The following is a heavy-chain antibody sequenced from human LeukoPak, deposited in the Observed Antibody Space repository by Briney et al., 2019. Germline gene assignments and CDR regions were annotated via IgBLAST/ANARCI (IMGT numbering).Heavy chain of an antibody. CDR3: ARVLGPHSSGWSFDY. J-gene: IGHJ4*02. CDR2: ISAYNGNT. CDR1: GYTFTSYG. D-gene: IGHD6-19*01. V-gene: IGHV1-18*01. Sequence: ASVKVSCKASGYTFTSYGISWVRQAPGQGLEWMGWISAYNGNTNYAQKLQGRVTMTTDTSTSTAYMELRSLRSDDTAVYYCARVLGPHSSGWSFDYWGQGTLVTVSS.